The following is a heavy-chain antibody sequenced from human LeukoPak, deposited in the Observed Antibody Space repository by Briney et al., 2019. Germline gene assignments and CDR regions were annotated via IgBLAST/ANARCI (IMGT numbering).Heavy chain of an antibody. CDR3: ARDLDTSGWYRGVVDY. CDR1: GYTFTSYG. J-gene: IGHJ4*02. Sequence: VASVKVSCKASGYTFTSYGISWVRQAPGQGLEWMGWINPNSGGTNYAQEFHGRVTMTRDTSISTVYMDLSRLSSDDTAVYFCARDLDTSGWYRGVVDYWGQGTLVTVSS. D-gene: IGHD6-19*01. V-gene: IGHV1-2*02. CDR2: INPNSGGT.